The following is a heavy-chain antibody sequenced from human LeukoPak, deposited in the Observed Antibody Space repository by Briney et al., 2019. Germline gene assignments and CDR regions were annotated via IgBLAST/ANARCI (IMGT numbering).Heavy chain of an antibody. CDR1: GGSISSYY. J-gene: IGHJ6*03. V-gene: IGHV4-4*07. D-gene: IGHD2-2*01. CDR3: ARLVVVPAADATLGYYYYYYMDV. Sequence: SETLSLTCSVSGGSISSYYWSWIRQPAGKGLEWIGRIYTSGSTNYNPSLKSRVTMSVDTSKNQFSLKLSSVTAADTAVYYCARLVVVPAADATLGYYYYYYMDVWGKGTTVTVSS. CDR2: IYTSGST.